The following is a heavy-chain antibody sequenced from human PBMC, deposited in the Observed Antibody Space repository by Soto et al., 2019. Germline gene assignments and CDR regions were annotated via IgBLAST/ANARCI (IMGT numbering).Heavy chain of an antibody. V-gene: IGHV4-34*01. J-gene: IGHJ4*01. CDR1: GGSLSGYY. Sequence: QVQLQQWGAGLLKPSETLFLKCAVTGGSLSGYYWSWIRQPPGKGLEWIGEVKDGGHTNYSPSLRGRVTISSDTSNNQFSLRLNSVTAADTGVYYCARGQEGVVATHWDHGSLVTVSS. CDR3: ARGQEGVVATH. D-gene: IGHD5-12*01. CDR2: VKDGGHT.